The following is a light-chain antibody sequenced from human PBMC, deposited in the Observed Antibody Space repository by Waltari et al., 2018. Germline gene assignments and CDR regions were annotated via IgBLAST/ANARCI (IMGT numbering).Light chain of an antibody. CDR2: DVF. J-gene: IGKJ5*01. CDR1: QSVSSY. Sequence: EIVLTQSPATLSLSPGERASQSVSSYLAWYQHKPGQAPRLIIYDVFRRATAIPARFTGSGSGTDFTLTISSLEPEDFAVYYCQQRSTLPITFGQGTRLEI. CDR3: QQRSTLPIT. V-gene: IGKV3-11*01.